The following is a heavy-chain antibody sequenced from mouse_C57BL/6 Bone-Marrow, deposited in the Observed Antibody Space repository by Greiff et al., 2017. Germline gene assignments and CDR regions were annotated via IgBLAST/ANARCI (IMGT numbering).Heavy chain of an antibody. CDR3: ARGVYYAMDY. V-gene: IGHV1-81*01. CDR2: IYPRSGTT. CDR1: GYTFTSYG. Sequence: QVQLQQSGAELARPGASVKLSCKASGYTFTSYGISWVKQRTGKGLEWIGEIYPRSGTTYYNEKFKGKATLTADKSSSTAYMELRSLTSEDSAVYFCARGVYYAMDYWGQGTSVTGSS. J-gene: IGHJ4*01.